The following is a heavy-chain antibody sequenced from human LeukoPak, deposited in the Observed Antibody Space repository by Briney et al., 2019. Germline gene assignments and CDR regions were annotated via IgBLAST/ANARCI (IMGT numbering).Heavy chain of an antibody. CDR2: ISSSGGST. CDR3: AKAAVYHDSCPDS. CDR1: GFIFSTYT. D-gene: IGHD5/OR15-5a*01. J-gene: IGHJ4*02. V-gene: IGHV3-23*01. Sequence: AGGSLRLSCAASGFIFSTYTMNWVRQAPGKGLEWVSSISSSGGSTYYADSVKGRFTISRDNSKSTLYLQVNSLRAEDTAVYYCAKAAVYHDSCPDSWGQGTLVTVSS.